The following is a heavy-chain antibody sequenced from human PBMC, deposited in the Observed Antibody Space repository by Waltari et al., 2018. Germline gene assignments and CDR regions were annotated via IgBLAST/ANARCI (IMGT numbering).Heavy chain of an antibody. CDR2: ISYDGSNK. CDR1: GFTFSSYG. J-gene: IGHJ4*02. D-gene: IGHD2-15*01. V-gene: IGHV3-30*18. CDR3: AKAGGPVVPFDY. Sequence: QVQLVESGGGVVQPGRSLRLSCAAAGFTFSSYGMHWVRQAPGKGLEWVAVISYDGSNKYYADSVKDRFTISRDNSKNTLYLQMNSLRAEDTAVYYCAKAGGPVVPFDYWGQGTLVTVSS.